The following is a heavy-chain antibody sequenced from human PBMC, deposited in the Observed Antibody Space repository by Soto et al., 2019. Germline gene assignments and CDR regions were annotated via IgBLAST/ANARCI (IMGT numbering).Heavy chain of an antibody. CDR1: GGSISSGGYY. Sequence: QVQLQESGPGLVKPSQTLSLTCTVSGGSISSGGYYWSWIRQHPGKGLEWIGYIYYSGSTYYNPSLKSRVTISADTSKNQFSLKLSSVTAADTAVYYCARSAGYCSSTSCRDFDYWGQGTLVTVSS. CDR3: ARSAGYCSSTSCRDFDY. J-gene: IGHJ4*02. V-gene: IGHV4-31*03. CDR2: IYYSGST. D-gene: IGHD2-2*01.